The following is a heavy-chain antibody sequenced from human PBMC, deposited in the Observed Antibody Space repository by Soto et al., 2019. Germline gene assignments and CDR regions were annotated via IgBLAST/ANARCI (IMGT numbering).Heavy chain of an antibody. D-gene: IGHD6-13*01. CDR3: ARGRLGYSSSWEWFDP. V-gene: IGHV1-69*01. CDR1: GGTFSSYA. CDR2: IIPIFGTA. J-gene: IGHJ5*02. Sequence: QVQLVQSGAEVKKPGSSVNVSCKASGGTFSSYAISWVRQAPGQGLEWMGGIIPIFGTANYAQKFQGRVTITADESTSTAYMELSSLRSEDTAVYYCARGRLGYSSSWEWFDPWGQGTLVTVSS.